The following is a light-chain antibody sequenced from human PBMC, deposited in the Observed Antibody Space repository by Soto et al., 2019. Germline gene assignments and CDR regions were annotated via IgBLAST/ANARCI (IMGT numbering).Light chain of an antibody. V-gene: IGKV3-15*01. J-gene: IGKJ2*01. Sequence: EIVMTQSPATLSVSLGDRATLSCRASQSVGSYLAWYQQKPGQAARLLIYGASTRATGIPARFSGSGSETDFTLTISSLQSEDFAVYYCQQYDSWPPSYTFGQGTKLEIK. CDR1: QSVGSY. CDR3: QQYDSWPPSYT. CDR2: GAS.